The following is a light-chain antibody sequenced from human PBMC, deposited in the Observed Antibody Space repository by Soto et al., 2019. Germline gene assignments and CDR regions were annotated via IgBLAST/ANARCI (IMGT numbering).Light chain of an antibody. CDR3: QKYDRAPFT. CDR1: QGISTW. J-gene: IGKJ3*01. CDR2: DAS. V-gene: IGKV1-27*01. Sequence: DIQMTQSPSTLAASLGDRVTITCRASQGISTWLAWYQQKPGKAPKLLIYDASTLQSGVPSRFSGSGSGTDFTLTINNLQPEDVETYYCQKYDRAPFTFGPGTKVDIK.